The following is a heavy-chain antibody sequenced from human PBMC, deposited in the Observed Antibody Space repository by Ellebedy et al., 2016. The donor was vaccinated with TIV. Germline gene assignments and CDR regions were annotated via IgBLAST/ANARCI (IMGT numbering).Heavy chain of an antibody. CDR2: IYHSGST. CDR3: ARSSPGYGPRDVPYWFDP. CDR1: GGSISSGVYT. V-gene: IGHV4-30-2*01. Sequence: MPSETLSLTCAVSGGSISSGVYTWSWIRQPPGKGLEWIGYIYHSGSTYHNPSLKSRVTIIVDRSKNQFSLKLSSVTAADTAVYYCARSSPGYGPRDVPYWFDPWGQGTLVTVSS. D-gene: IGHD6-13*01. J-gene: IGHJ5*02.